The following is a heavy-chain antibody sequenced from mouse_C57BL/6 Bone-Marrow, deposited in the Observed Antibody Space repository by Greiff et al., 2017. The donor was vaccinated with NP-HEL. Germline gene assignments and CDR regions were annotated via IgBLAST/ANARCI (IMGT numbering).Heavy chain of an antibody. J-gene: IGHJ3*01. D-gene: IGHD2-5*01. V-gene: IGHV1-69*01. CDR3: ARSDYSNYGGFAY. Sequence: QVQLQQPGAELVMPGASVKLSCKASGYTFTSYWMHWVKQRPGQGLEWIGEIDPSDSYTNYNQKFKGKSTLTVDKSSSTAYMQLISLTSEDSAVYYCARSDYSNYGGFAYWGQGTLVTVSA. CDR2: IDPSDSYT. CDR1: GYTFTSYW.